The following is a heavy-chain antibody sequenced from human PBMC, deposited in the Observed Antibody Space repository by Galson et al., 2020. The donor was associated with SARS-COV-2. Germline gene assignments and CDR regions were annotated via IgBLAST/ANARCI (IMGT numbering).Heavy chain of an antibody. D-gene: IGHD3-10*01. J-gene: IGHJ6*02. CDR2: VYYMGTT. CDR1: GVSISTSGYS. Sequence: SETLSHTCAVSGVSISTSGYSWSWIRQHPGKGLEWIGYVYYMGTTYFNPSLKSRVSISVDTSKNQISLNLESVTAADTAVYFCARSVIAMVQGVIISYNGMDVWGQGTTVTVSS. V-gene: IGHV4-30-4*07. CDR3: ARSVIAMVQGVIISYNGMDV.